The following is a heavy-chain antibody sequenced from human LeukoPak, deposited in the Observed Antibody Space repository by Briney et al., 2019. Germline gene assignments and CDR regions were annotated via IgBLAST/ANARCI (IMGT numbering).Heavy chain of an antibody. CDR2: IYYSGST. J-gene: IGHJ6*02. V-gene: IGHV4-31*03. D-gene: IGHD3-10*01. CDR1: GGSISSGGYY. CDR3: ARGRAIWFGEFPFGMDV. Sequence: PSETLSLTCTVSGGSISSGGYYWSWIRQHPGKGLEWIGYIYYSGSTYYNPSLKSRVTISVDTSKNQFSLKLSSVTAADTAVYYCARGRAIWFGEFPFGMDVWGQGTTVTVSS.